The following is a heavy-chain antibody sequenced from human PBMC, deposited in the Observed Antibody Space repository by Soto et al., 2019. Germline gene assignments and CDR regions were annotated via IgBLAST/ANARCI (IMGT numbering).Heavy chain of an antibody. V-gene: IGHV3-30*18. CDR2: ISYDGSNK. J-gene: IGHJ4*02. CDR1: GFTFSSYG. D-gene: IGHD4-17*01. Sequence: QVQLVESGGGVVQPGRSLRLSCAASGFTFSSYGMHWVRQAPGKGLEWVAVISYDGSNKYYADSVKGRFTISRDNSKNTLYLQMNSLRAEDTAVYYCAKDRSPYGDRQGLFDYWGQGTMVTVSS. CDR3: AKDRSPYGDRQGLFDY.